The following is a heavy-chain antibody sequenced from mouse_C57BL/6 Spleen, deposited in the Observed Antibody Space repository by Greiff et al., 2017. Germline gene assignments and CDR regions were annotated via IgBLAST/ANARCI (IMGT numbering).Heavy chain of an antibody. CDR2: IYPGDGDT. CDR3: ASHYGYDGAWFAY. Sequence: VKLMESGPELVKPGASVKISCKASGYAFSSSWMNWVKQRPGKGLEWIGRIYPGDGDTNYNGKFKGKATLTADKSSSTAYMQLSSLTSEDSAVYFCASHYGYDGAWFAYWGQGTLVTVSA. CDR1: GYAFSSSW. V-gene: IGHV1-82*01. D-gene: IGHD2-2*01. J-gene: IGHJ3*01.